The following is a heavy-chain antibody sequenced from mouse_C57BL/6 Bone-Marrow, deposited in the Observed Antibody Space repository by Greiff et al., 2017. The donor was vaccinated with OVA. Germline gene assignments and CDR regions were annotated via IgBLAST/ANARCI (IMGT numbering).Heavy chain of an antibody. Sequence: EVKLMESGGGLVKPGGSLKLSCAASGFTFSSYAMSWVRQTPEKRLEWVATISDGGSYTYYPDNVKGRFTISRDNAKNNLYLQMSHLKSEDTAMYYCARDYYYGSRRAMDYWGQGTSVTVSS. V-gene: IGHV5-4*01. CDR2: ISDGGSYT. CDR3: ARDYYYGSRRAMDY. J-gene: IGHJ4*01. D-gene: IGHD1-1*01. CDR1: GFTFSSYA.